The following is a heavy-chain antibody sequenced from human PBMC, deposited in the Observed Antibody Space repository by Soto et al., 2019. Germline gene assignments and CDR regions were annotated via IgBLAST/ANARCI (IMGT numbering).Heavy chain of an antibody. CDR3: ATIYGSGSYYFDY. Sequence: ASVKVSCKVSGYTLAGLSMHWVRQAPGRGLEWMGGFDPEDGETIYAQKFQGRVTMTEDTSTDTAYMELSSLRSEDTAVYYCATIYGSGSYYFDYWGQGTLVTVSS. D-gene: IGHD3-10*01. CDR2: FDPEDGET. J-gene: IGHJ4*02. V-gene: IGHV1-24*01. CDR1: GYTLAGLS.